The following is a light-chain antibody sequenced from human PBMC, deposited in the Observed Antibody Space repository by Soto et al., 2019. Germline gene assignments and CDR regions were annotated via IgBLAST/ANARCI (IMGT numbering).Light chain of an antibody. Sequence: DIQMTQSPSSVSVSVGDRVAITCRASEVIIKSLAWFQQKPGKAPKSLIYDASSLQSGVPAKFSGSGSGTDFTLTISSLQPEDSATYYCQQYDRYPYTFGQGTRLEIK. CDR2: DAS. CDR3: QQYDRYPYT. J-gene: IGKJ2*01. CDR1: EVIIKS. V-gene: IGKV1-16*02.